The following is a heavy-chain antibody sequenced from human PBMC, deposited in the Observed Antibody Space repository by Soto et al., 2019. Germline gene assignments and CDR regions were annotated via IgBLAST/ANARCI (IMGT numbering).Heavy chain of an antibody. D-gene: IGHD2-8*01. V-gene: IGHV1-18*01. Sequence: QGHLVQSEAEVKKSGASVKVSCKASGYTFTRYGISWVRQAPGQGLEWMGWISGYNGDTNYEQKVQGRVSMTIDTSTTTAYMELRSLTSDDTAVYYCAKNGQPPYYYYGLDVWGQGTKVTVSS. J-gene: IGHJ6*02. CDR2: ISGYNGDT. CDR1: GYTFTRYG. CDR3: AKNGQPPYYYYGLDV.